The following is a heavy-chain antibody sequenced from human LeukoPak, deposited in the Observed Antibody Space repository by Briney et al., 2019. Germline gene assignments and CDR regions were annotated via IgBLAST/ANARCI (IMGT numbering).Heavy chain of an antibody. Sequence: SETLSLTCTVSGGSISSSSYYWGWIRQPPGKGLERIGSIYYSGSTYYNPSLKSRVTISVDTSKNQFSLKLSSVTAADTAVYYCARPHYDSWFDPWGQGTLVTVSS. D-gene: IGHD3-3*01. CDR1: GGSISSSSYY. CDR2: IYYSGST. V-gene: IGHV4-39*01. CDR3: ARPHYDSWFDP. J-gene: IGHJ5*02.